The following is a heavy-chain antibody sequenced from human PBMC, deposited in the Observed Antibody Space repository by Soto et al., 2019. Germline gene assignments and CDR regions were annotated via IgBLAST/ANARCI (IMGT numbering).Heavy chain of an antibody. CDR3: VKDDGGYPSTALH. D-gene: IGHD3-22*01. J-gene: IGHJ4*02. V-gene: IGHV3-23*01. CDR1: GITISNYP. Sequence: EVQLLESGGGLVQPGGSLRLSCAASGITISNYPMSWVRQAPGKGLDWVSGISGSGDRTYYADSAKGRSTISKDISRNSLSLQLDSLGVEDTAVYFCVKDDGGYPSTALHWGQGTLVTVCS. CDR2: ISGSGDRT.